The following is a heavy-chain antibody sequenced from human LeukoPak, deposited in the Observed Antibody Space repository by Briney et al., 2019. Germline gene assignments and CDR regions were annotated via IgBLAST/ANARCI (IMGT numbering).Heavy chain of an antibody. CDR2: ISSDGSST. Sequence: SGGSLRLSCAASGFTFSSYAMSWVRQAPGKGLVWVSRISSDGSSTDYADSVKGRFTISRDNAKNTLYLQMNSLRAEDTAVYYSASRIPYDSSSYWGQGTLVTVSS. V-gene: IGHV3-74*01. CDR1: GFTFSSYA. J-gene: IGHJ4*02. D-gene: IGHD3-22*01. CDR3: ASRIPYDSSSY.